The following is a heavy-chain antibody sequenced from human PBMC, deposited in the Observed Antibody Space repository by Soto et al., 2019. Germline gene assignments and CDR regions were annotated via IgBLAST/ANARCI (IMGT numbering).Heavy chain of an antibody. CDR1: GGSISSSSYY. CDR2: IYYSGST. J-gene: IGHJ4*02. Sequence: QLQLQESGPGLVKPSETLSLTCTVSGGSISSSSYYWGWIRQPPGKGLEWIGSIYYSGSTYYNPSLKSRVTISVDTSKNQFSLKLSSVTAADTAVYYCARHSSGYYEWIDYWGQGTLVTVSS. CDR3: ARHSSGYYEWIDY. V-gene: IGHV4-39*01. D-gene: IGHD3-22*01.